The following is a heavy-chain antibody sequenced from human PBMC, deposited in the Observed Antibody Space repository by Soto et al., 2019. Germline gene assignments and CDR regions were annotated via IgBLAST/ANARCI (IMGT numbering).Heavy chain of an antibody. CDR2: IYYSGST. J-gene: IGHJ4*02. Sequence: QVQLQESGPGLVKPSETLSLTCTVSGGSISSFYWSWIRQPPGKGLEWIGYIYYSGSTDYNPSLRSRVTISVDTSKHQFSLKLSSVTAADTAVYYCARDHEVIPAAMRYFDYWGQGTLVTVSS. CDR1: GGSISSFY. V-gene: IGHV4-59*01. CDR3: ARDHEVIPAAMRYFDY. D-gene: IGHD2-2*01.